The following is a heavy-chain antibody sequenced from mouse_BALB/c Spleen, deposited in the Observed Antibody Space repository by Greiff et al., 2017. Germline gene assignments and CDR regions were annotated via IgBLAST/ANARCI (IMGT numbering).Heavy chain of an antibody. J-gene: IGHJ3*01. Sequence: EVQRVESGAELVRSGASVKLSCTASGFNIKDYYMHWVKQRPEQGLEWIGWIDPENGDTEYAPKFQGKATMTADTSSNTAYLQLSSLTSEDTAVYYCNAYGNYPGFAYWGQGTLVTVSA. CDR3: NAYGNYPGFAY. CDR2: IDPENGDT. V-gene: IGHV14-4*02. D-gene: IGHD2-1*01. CDR1: GFNIKDYY.